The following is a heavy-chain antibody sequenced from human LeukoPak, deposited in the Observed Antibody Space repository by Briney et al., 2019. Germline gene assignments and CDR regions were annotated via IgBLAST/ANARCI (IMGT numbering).Heavy chain of an antibody. CDR2: TFFRSKWFY. Sequence: SQTLSLTCAISGDSVSSPDAAWNWIRQSPSRGLEWLGRTFFRSKWFYEYAVSVKGRITINPDTSKNQFSLHLNSVTPEDTALYYCARGVAFDFWGQGTMVTVSS. CDR1: GDSVSSPDAA. CDR3: ARGVAFDF. J-gene: IGHJ3*01. V-gene: IGHV6-1*01.